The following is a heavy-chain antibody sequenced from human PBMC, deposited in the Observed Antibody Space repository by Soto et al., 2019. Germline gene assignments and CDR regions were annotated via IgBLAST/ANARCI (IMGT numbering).Heavy chain of an antibody. Sequence: SVKVSCKASGGTFRNYPINWVRQAPGQGLEWMGSIFPLTDIPDYAQNFQARLTISADKSTSTAYMELSSLTSDDTATYFCARGPLVVLKYFESWGQGTLVTVS. J-gene: IGHJ4*02. CDR3: ARGPLVVLKYFES. CDR1: GGTFRNYP. CDR2: IFPLTDIP. V-gene: IGHV1-69*04.